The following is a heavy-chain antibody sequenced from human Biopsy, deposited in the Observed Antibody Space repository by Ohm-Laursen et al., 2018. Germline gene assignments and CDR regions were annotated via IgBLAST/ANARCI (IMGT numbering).Heavy chain of an antibody. J-gene: IGHJ3*02. CDR1: GGSTTGYE. CDR3: ARVEAGTYDALDI. CDR2: IYYSGGT. Sequence: SDTLSLTCSVSGGSTTGYEWSWIRLAPGKGLEWIGYIYYSGGTKYNPSLASRVTFSVDMPKSQFSLKLYSVTAADTAVYYCARVEAGTYDALDIWGQGTLVAVSA. V-gene: IGHV4-59*07. D-gene: IGHD1-26*01.